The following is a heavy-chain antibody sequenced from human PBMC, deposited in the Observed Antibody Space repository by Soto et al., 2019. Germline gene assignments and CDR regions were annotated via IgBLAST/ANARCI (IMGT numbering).Heavy chain of an antibody. CDR2: TYYNGNA. CDR3: ARHFVAVVIKGWGY. CDR1: GGSIDRSNYY. Sequence: SETLSLTCNVSGGSIDRSNYYWDWLRQPPGKGVEWIGTTYYNGNAYYNPSLKSRVSMSVDTSKNQFSLKLVSVTAADTAVYYCARHFVAVVIKGWGYWGQGTLVTVSS. V-gene: IGHV4-39*01. D-gene: IGHD3-10*01. J-gene: IGHJ4*02.